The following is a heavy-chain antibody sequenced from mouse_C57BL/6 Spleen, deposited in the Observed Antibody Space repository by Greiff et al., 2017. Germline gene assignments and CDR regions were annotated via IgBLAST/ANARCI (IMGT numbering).Heavy chain of an antibody. CDR1: GFTFSSYG. V-gene: IGHV5-6*02. Sequence: EVKLMESGGDLVKPGGSLKLSCAASGFTFSSYGMSWVRQTPDKRLEWVATISSGGSYTYYPDSVKGRFTISRDNAKNTLYLQMSSLKSEDTAMYYCARRGVTTGENFDYWGQGTTLTVSS. CDR3: ARRGVTTGENFDY. D-gene: IGHD2-2*01. J-gene: IGHJ2*01. CDR2: ISSGGSYT.